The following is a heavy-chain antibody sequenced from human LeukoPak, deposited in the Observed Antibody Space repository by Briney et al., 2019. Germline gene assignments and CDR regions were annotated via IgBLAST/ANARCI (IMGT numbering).Heavy chain of an antibody. CDR1: GFSLSTSGVC. Sequence: SGPALVKPTQTLTLTCTFPGFSLSTSGVCVNRIRQPPGKALEWLARIDWDDDKYFDTSLKTRLTISKDTSKNQVVLRMINMDPGDTATYYCARMGCGVYPNYFDFWGQGVLVTVSS. CDR3: ARMGCGVYPNYFDF. D-gene: IGHD1-26*01. J-gene: IGHJ4*02. V-gene: IGHV2-70*11. CDR2: IDWDDDK.